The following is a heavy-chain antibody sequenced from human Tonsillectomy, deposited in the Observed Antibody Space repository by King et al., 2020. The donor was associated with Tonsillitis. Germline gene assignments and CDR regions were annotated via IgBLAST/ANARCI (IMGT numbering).Heavy chain of an antibody. CDR2: ISSDGTNK. CDR1: AFAFTTYA. J-gene: IGHJ4*02. D-gene: IGHD3-22*01. CDR3: ANYYDSSGYSGFGY. Sequence: VQLVESGGGVVQPGRSLRLSCAASAFAFTTYAMHWVRQAPGKGLEWMAVISSDGTNKYYADSVKGRFTISRDNSKKTLYLQMTSLRAEDTAMYYCANYYDSSGYSGFGYWGQGTLVTVSS. V-gene: IGHV3-30-3*01.